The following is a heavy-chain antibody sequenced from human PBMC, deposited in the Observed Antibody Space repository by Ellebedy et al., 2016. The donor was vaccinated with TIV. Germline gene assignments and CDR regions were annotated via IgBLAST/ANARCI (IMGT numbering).Heavy chain of an antibody. CDR1: GFTFSDYY. V-gene: IGHV3-30*03. Sequence: GESLKISCAASGFTFSDYYMSWIRQAPDKGLEWVAVISYDRSNKYYTDSVKGRFTISRDNSKNTLYLQMNSLRAEDTAVYYCARGPYYGEIDNWGQGTLVTVYS. CDR3: ARGPYYGEIDN. D-gene: IGHD3-10*01. CDR2: ISYDRSNK. J-gene: IGHJ4*02.